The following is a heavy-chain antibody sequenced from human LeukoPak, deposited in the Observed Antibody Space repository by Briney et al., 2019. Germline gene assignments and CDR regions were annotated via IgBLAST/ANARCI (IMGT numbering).Heavy chain of an antibody. CDR1: GFTFSSYA. CDR3: ANTSEVITFGGVMGYYFDY. D-gene: IGHD3-16*01. Sequence: PGGSLRLSCAASGFTFSSYAMSWVRQAPGKGLEWVSAISGSGGSTYYADSVKGRFTISRDNSKNTLYLQMNSLRAEDTAVYYCANTSEVITFGGVMGYYFDYWGQGTLVTVSS. CDR2: ISGSGGST. J-gene: IGHJ4*02. V-gene: IGHV3-23*01.